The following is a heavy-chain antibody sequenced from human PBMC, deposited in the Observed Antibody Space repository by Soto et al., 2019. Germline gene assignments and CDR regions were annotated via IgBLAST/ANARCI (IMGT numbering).Heavy chain of an antibody. D-gene: IGHD5-12*01. CDR1: GFTFSSYE. J-gene: IGHJ6*02. CDR2: ISSSGSTI. CDR3: ARDSGYSGYYYYGMDV. Sequence: VGSLRLSCAASGFTFSSYEMNWVRQAPGKGLEWVSYISSSGSTIYYADSVKGRFTISRDNAKNSLYLQMNTLRAEDTAVYYCARDSGYSGYYYYGMDVWGQGTTVTVSS. V-gene: IGHV3-48*03.